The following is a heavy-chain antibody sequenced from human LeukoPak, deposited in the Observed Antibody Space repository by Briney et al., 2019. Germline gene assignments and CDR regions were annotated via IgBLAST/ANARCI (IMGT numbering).Heavy chain of an antibody. CDR1: GFTFSSYA. CDR2: ISGSGGSA. Sequence: GGSLRLSCAASGFTFSSYAMSWVRQAPGKGLEWVSAISGSGGSAYYADSVKGRFTISRDNSKNTLYLQMNSLRAEDTAVYYCAKVPSIVVVTSFDYWGQGTLVTVSS. J-gene: IGHJ4*02. V-gene: IGHV3-23*01. D-gene: IGHD3-22*01. CDR3: AKVPSIVVVTSFDY.